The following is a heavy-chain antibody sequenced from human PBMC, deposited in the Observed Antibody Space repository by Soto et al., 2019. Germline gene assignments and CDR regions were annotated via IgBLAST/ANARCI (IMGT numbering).Heavy chain of an antibody. CDR3: ARDRLRYNWNDFPYYYYGMDV. CDR1: GFTFSSYA. D-gene: IGHD1-1*01. Sequence: ESGGGVVQPGRSLRLSCAASGFTFSSYAMHWVRQAPGKGLEWVAVISYDGSNKYYADSVKGRFNISRDNSKNTLYLQMNSLRAEDTAVYYCARDRLRYNWNDFPYYYYGMDVWGQGTTVTVSS. CDR2: ISYDGSNK. J-gene: IGHJ6*02. V-gene: IGHV3-30-3*01.